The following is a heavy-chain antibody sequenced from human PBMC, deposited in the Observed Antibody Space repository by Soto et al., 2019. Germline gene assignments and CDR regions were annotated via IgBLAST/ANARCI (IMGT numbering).Heavy chain of an antibody. V-gene: IGHV3-23*01. J-gene: IGHJ6*03. D-gene: IGHD4-4*01. Sequence: EVQLLESGGGLVQPGGSLRLSCAASGFTFSSYAMSWVRQAPGKGLEWGSASSGSGGSTYYADSVKGRFTITRNHSKNTLYQQLNSLRAEDTAVYYCAKDALQVTTSYYYYYMDVWGKGTTVTVSS. CDR1: GFTFSSYA. CDR2: SSGSGGST. CDR3: AKDALQVTTSYYYYYMDV.